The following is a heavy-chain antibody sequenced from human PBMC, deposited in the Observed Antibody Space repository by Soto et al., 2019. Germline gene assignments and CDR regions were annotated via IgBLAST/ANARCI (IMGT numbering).Heavy chain of an antibody. V-gene: IGHV2-5*02. J-gene: IGHJ4*02. CDR2: IYWDDDK. CDR1: GISLSTNGVG. Sequence: QITLKESGPTLVKPTQTLTLTCTLSGISLSTNGVGVGWIRQPPGKALEWLALIYWDDDKRYSPSLESRLTLTKDTSKKQVVLTVTNMDPADTATYYCAHRRPGLYFDSWGQGTLVTVSS. CDR3: AHRRPGLYFDS.